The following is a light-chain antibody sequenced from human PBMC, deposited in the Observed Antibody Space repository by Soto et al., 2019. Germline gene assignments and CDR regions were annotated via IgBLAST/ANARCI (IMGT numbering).Light chain of an antibody. J-gene: IGKJ1*01. CDR3: QQYNSYSSGT. V-gene: IGKV1-5*03. CDR2: KAS. CDR1: QNLNSW. Sequence: DIQMTKSPSTLSASVGDRVTITCRASQNLNSWLAWYQQKPGKAPKLLIYKASSLESGVPSRFSGSGSGTEFTLTINSLQPDDFAIYYCQQYNSYSSGTFGQGTKVEIK.